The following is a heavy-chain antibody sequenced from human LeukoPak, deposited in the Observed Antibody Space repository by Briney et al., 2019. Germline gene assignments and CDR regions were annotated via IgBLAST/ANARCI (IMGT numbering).Heavy chain of an antibody. V-gene: IGHV3-53*01. CDR1: GFTVSSNY. CDR3: AREGIVGSTRDY. Sequence: GGSLRLSCAASGFTVSSNYMSWVRQAPGKGLEWVSIIYSGGSTYYADSVKGRFTIFRDNSKNTLYLQMNSLRAEDTAVYYCAREGIVGSTRDYWGQGTLVTVSS. J-gene: IGHJ4*02. CDR2: IYSGGST. D-gene: IGHD1-26*01.